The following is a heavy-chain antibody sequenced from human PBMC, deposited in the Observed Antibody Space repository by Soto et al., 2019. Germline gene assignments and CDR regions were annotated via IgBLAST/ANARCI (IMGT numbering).Heavy chain of an antibody. CDR1: GYTFTSYA. J-gene: IGHJ6*02. CDR3: ARVPSEYRYYYYCMHV. Sequence: PVKVSCKASGYTFTSYAMHWVRQAPGQRLEWMGWINAGNGNTKYSQKFQGKVTITRDTSASTAYMELSSLRSEDTAVYYCARVPSEYRYYYYCMHVWGQVPMVTVS. D-gene: IGHD4-4*01. V-gene: IGHV1-3*01. CDR2: INAGNGNT.